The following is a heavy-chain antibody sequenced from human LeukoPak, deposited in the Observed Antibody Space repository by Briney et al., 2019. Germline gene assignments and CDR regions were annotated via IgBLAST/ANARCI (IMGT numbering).Heavy chain of an antibody. CDR1: GFTFRSYG. CDR3: ATYYYDSGGFHFHH. Sequence: GSLRLSCAASGFTFRSYGMHWVRQAPGKGLEYVSAISSNGGRTYYANSVKGRFTISRDNSRNTLYLQMGSLRAEDMAVYYCATYYYDSGGFHFHHWGQGTLVTVSS. D-gene: IGHD3-22*01. J-gene: IGHJ1*01. CDR2: ISSNGGRT. V-gene: IGHV3-64*01.